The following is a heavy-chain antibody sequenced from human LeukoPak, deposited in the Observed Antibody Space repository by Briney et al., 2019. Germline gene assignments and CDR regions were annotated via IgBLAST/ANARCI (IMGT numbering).Heavy chain of an antibody. CDR1: GGTFSSYA. CDR2: IIPIFGTA. Sequence: GASVKVSCKASGGTFSSYAISWVRQAPGQGLEWMGGIIPIFGTANYAQKFQGRVTITADESTSTAYMELSSLRSEDTAVYYCARVGSGYNKALDYWGQGTLVTVSS. J-gene: IGHJ4*02. V-gene: IGHV1-69*13. D-gene: IGHD5-24*01. CDR3: ARVGSGYNKALDY.